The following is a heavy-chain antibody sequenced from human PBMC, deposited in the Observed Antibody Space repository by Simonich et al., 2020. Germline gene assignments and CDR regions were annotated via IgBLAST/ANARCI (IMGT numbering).Heavy chain of an antibody. J-gene: IGHJ4*02. CDR1: GYTFTSYG. V-gene: IGHV1-18*01. Sequence: QVQLVQSGAEVKKPGASVKVSCKASGYTFTSYGISWVRQAPGQGLEWMVWISADNDNTNYAQKLQGRVNMTTDTSTSTAYMELRSLRSDDTAVYYCARDQGGRAAAATDYWGQGTLVTVSS. CDR3: ARDQGGRAAAATDY. CDR2: ISADNDNT. D-gene: IGHD6-13*01.